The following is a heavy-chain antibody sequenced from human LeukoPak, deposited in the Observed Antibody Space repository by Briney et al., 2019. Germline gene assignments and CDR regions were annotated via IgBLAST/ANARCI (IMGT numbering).Heavy chain of an antibody. CDR3: ARDTGIAAAGGSYYYYGMDV. CDR1: GGTFSSYA. CDR2: IIPIFGTA. V-gene: IGHV1-69*13. D-gene: IGHD6-13*01. J-gene: IGHJ6*04. Sequence: GASAKVSCKASGGTFSSYAISWVRQAPGQGLEWMGGIIPIFGTANYAQKFQGRVTITADESTSTAYMELSSLRSEDTAVYYCARDTGIAAAGGSYYYYGMDVWGKGTTVTVSS.